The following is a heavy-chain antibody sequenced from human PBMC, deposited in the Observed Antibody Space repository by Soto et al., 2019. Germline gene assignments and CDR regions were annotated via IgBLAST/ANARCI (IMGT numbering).Heavy chain of an antibody. J-gene: IGHJ4*02. D-gene: IGHD2-21*02. Sequence: QVQLVQSGAEVKKPGASVKVSCKASGHTFSSYGISWVRQAPGQGLEWMGWISAYNGNTNYAQKLQGRVTMTTDTATSTAYMELRSLRSDDTAVYYCARDEGSDQEAGWWGYWGQGTLVTVSS. CDR2: ISAYNGNT. CDR3: ARDEGSDQEAGWWGY. V-gene: IGHV1-18*01. CDR1: GHTFSSYG.